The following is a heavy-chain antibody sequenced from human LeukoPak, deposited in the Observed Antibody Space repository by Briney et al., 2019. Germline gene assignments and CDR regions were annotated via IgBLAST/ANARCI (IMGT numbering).Heavy chain of an antibody. V-gene: IGHV4-39*01. CDR1: GGSISSSSYY. CDR3: ARLAEIHQQYYFDY. Sequence: PSETLSLTCTVSGGSISSSSYYWGWIRQPPGKGLEWIGSIYYSGSTYYNPSLKSRVTISVDTSKNQFSLKLSSVTAADTAVYYCARLAEIHQQYYFDYWGQGTLVTVSS. D-gene: IGHD2-2*01. CDR2: IYYSGST. J-gene: IGHJ4*02.